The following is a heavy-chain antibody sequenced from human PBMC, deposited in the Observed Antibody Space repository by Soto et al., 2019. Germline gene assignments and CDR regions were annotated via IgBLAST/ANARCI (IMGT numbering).Heavy chain of an antibody. CDR1: GFTFSNFH. Sequence: EVQLVESGGGLVQPGGSLRLSCGASGFTFSNFHMNWVRQAPGKGLEWVSYISSSGSTTYYADSVKGRFTISRDNARNSLFLQMSSVRDADTAVYYCARDAFDYDTTGYHSAYWGQGTLVTVSS. CDR3: ARDAFDYDTTGYHSAY. D-gene: IGHD3-22*01. J-gene: IGHJ4*02. V-gene: IGHV3-48*02. CDR2: ISSSGSTT.